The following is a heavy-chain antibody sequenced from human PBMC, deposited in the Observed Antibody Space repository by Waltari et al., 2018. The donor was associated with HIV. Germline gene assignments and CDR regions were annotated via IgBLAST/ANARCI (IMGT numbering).Heavy chain of an antibody. D-gene: IGHD6-6*01. CDR3: AKGSSSYYYYGMDV. V-gene: IGHV3-23*01. J-gene: IGHJ6*02. CDR1: GFTFSSYA. CDR2: ISGSGGST. Sequence: EVQLLESGGGLVQPGGSLRLSCAASGFTFSSYAMSWVRQAPGKGLEWVSAISGSGGSTYYADSVKGRVTISRDNSKNTVYLQMNSLRGEDTAVYYCAKGSSSYYYYGMDVWGQGTTVTVSS.